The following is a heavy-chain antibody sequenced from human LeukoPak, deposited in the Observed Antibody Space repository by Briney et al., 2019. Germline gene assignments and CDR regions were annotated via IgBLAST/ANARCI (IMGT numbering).Heavy chain of an antibody. Sequence: GGSLRLSCAASGFTFSSYSMNWVRQAPGKGLEWVSYISSSSSTIYYADSVKGRFTISRDNAKNSLYLQMNSLRAEDTAVYYCARGGPYSASDYWGQGTLVTVSS. V-gene: IGHV3-48*01. CDR3: ARGGPYSASDY. D-gene: IGHD1-26*01. CDR2: ISSSSSTI. J-gene: IGHJ4*02. CDR1: GFTFSSYS.